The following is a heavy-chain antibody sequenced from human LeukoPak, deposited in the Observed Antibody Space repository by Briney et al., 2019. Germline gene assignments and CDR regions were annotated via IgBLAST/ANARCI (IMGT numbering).Heavy chain of an antibody. CDR1: GYTFTSYA. Sequence: ASVKVSCKSSGYTFTSYAMHWVRQAPGQRLEWMGWINAGNDNTKYSQKFQGRVTITRDTSASTAYMELSSLRSEDTAVYYCARDLGYCTGGTCYPNWFDPWGQGTLVTVSS. D-gene: IGHD2-15*01. J-gene: IGHJ5*02. CDR2: INAGNDNT. CDR3: ARDLGYCTGGTCYPNWFDP. V-gene: IGHV1-3*01.